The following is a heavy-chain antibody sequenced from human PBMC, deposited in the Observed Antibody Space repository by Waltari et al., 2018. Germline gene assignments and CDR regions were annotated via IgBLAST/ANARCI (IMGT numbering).Heavy chain of an antibody. CDR3: ARGKVGGRFDY. CDR2: IYHSGST. Sequence: QVQLQESGPGLVKPSETLSLTCAVSGYSISSGYYWGRIRQPPGKGLEWIGSIYHSGSTYYNPSLKSRVTISVDTSKNQFSLKLSSVTAADTAVYYCARGKVGGRFDYWGQGTLVTVSS. J-gene: IGHJ4*02. V-gene: IGHV4-38-2*01. CDR1: GYSISSGYY.